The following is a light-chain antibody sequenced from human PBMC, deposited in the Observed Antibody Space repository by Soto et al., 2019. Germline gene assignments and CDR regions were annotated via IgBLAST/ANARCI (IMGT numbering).Light chain of an antibody. CDR1: TSNIGRNS. Sequence: QAVVTQPPSASGTPGQRFTISCSGSTSNIGRNSVYWYQQLPGTAPKLVMYGDVQRPSGVPDRFSGSKSGTSASLAISGLRSEDEADYYCSSYAGSSNVFGTGTQLTVL. CDR3: SSYAGSSNV. CDR2: GDV. V-gene: IGLV1-47*02. J-gene: IGLJ1*01.